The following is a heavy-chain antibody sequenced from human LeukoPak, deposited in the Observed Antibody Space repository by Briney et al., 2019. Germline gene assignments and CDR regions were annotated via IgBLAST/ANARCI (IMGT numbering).Heavy chain of an antibody. J-gene: IGHJ3*02. V-gene: IGHV4-39*01. Sequence: SETLSLTCTVSGGSISSSGYYWGWIRQPPGKGLEWIGSIYYSGSTYYNPSLKSRVTISVDTSKNQFSLKLSSVTAADTAVYYCAMEGGDAFDIWGQGTMVTVSS. D-gene: IGHD3-16*01. CDR3: AMEGGDAFDI. CDR2: IYYSGST. CDR1: GGSISSSGYY.